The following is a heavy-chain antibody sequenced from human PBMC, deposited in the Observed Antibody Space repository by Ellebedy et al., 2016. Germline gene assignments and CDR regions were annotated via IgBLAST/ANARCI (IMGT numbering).Heavy chain of an antibody. V-gene: IGHV1-24*01. J-gene: IGHJ3*02. Sequence: ASVKVSXXVSGYTLTELSMHWVRQAPGKGLEWMGGFDPEDGETIYAQKFQGRVTMTEDTSTDTAYMELSSLRSEGTAVYYCATDVGGGNSYDAFDIWGQGTMVTVSS. CDR2: FDPEDGET. CDR3: ATDVGGGNSYDAFDI. CDR1: GYTLTELS. D-gene: IGHD4-23*01.